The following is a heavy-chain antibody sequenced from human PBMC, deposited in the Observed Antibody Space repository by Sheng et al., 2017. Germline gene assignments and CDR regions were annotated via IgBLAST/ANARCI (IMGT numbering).Heavy chain of an antibody. CDR2: ISYDGSNK. V-gene: IGHV3-30-3*01. CDR3: ARDYSSGSNWFDP. Sequence: QVQLVESGGGVVQPGRSLRLSCAASGFTFSSYAMHWVRQAPGKGLEWVAVISYDGSNKYYADSVKGRFTISRDNSKNTLYLQMNSLRAEDTAVYYCARDYSSGSNWFDPWGQGTLVTVSS. J-gene: IGHJ5*02. CDR1: GFTFSSYA. D-gene: IGHD6-19*01.